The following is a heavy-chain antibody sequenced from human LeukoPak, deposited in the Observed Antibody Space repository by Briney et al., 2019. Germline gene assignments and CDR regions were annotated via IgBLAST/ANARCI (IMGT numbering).Heavy chain of an antibody. Sequence: GGSLRLSCAASGFTFSNYAMTWVRQAPGKGLEWVSGISNSGGSTYYADPVKGRFTISRDNSRNTLYLQMNSLRDEDTAVYYCAKDQMWELPHYLDYWGQGALVTVSS. D-gene: IGHD1-26*01. J-gene: IGHJ4*02. CDR3: AKDQMWELPHYLDY. CDR2: ISNSGGST. V-gene: IGHV3-23*01. CDR1: GFTFSNYA.